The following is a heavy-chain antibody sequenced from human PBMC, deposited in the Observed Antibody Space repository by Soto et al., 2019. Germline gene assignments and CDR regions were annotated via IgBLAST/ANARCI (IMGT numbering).Heavy chain of an antibody. V-gene: IGHV1-3*01. CDR2: INAGNGNT. CDR1: GYTFTSYA. Sequence: QVQLVQSGAEVKKPGASVKVSCKASGYTFTSYAMHWVRQAPGQRLEWMGWINAGNGNTKYSQKFQGRVTITRDTSASTAYMELSSLRSEDTAVYYCARDWDGGKDGYFDYWGQGTLVTVSS. CDR3: ARDWDGGKDGYFDY. J-gene: IGHJ4*02. D-gene: IGHD2-15*01.